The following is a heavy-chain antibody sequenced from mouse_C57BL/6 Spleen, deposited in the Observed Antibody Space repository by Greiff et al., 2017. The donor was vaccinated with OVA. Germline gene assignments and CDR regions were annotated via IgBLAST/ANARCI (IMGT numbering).Heavy chain of an antibody. CDR3: ARVEDGYSFDY. D-gene: IGHD2-3*01. V-gene: IGHV5-16*01. J-gene: IGHJ2*01. CDR2: INYDGSST. CDR1: GFTFSDYY. Sequence: EVQRVESEGGLVQPGSSMKLSCTASGFTFSDYYMAWVRQVPEKGLEWVANINYDGSSTYYLDSLKSRFIISRDNAKNILYLQMSSLKSEDTATYYCARVEDGYSFDYWGQGTTLTVSS.